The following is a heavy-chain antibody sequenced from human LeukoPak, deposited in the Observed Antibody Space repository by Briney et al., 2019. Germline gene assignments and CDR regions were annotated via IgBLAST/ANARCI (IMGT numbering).Heavy chain of an antibody. J-gene: IGHJ4*02. V-gene: IGHV3-21*01. CDR3: ARSPYSSSWYYFDY. D-gene: IGHD6-13*01. CDR1: GFTFSSYS. CDR2: ISSSSSYI. Sequence: GGSLRLSCAASGFTFSSYSMNWVRQAPGEGREWVSSISSSSSYIYYADSVKGRFTISRDNAKNSLYLQMNSLRAEDTAVYYCARSPYSSSWYYFDYWGQGTLVTVSS.